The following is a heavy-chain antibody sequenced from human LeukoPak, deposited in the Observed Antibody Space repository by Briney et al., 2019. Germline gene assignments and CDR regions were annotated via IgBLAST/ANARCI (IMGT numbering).Heavy chain of an antibody. Sequence: GGSLRLSCAASGFTFSSYAMSWVRQAPGGGMEWVSAISGSGDTTYHADSVKGRFTISRDNSENRLSLQMDSLRAEDTAVYFCAKDTTAWWYHRAYMDVWGKGTTVTVSS. CDR3: AKDTTAWWYHRAYMDV. V-gene: IGHV3-23*01. J-gene: IGHJ6*03. D-gene: IGHD2-15*01. CDR1: GFTFSSYA. CDR2: ISGSGDTT.